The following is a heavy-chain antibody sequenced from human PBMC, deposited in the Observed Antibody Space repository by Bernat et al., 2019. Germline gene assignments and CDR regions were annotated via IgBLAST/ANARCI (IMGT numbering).Heavy chain of an antibody. Sequence: QLQLQESGPGLVKPSETLSLTCTVSGGSISSSSYYWGWMRQPPGKGLEWIGSIFYSGSTYHNPSLKSRITISVDTSKTQFSLRLSSVTAADTAVYYCARHNGTYYYYFDYWGQGTLVTVSS. D-gene: IGHD1-26*01. J-gene: IGHJ4*02. CDR1: GGSISSSSYY. V-gene: IGHV4-39*01. CDR2: IFYSGST. CDR3: ARHNGTYYYYFDY.